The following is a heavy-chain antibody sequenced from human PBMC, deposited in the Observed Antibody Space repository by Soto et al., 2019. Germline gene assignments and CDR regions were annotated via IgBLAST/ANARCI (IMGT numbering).Heavy chain of an antibody. CDR3: ARGFVYSTWSGICDS. V-gene: IGHV1-8*01. D-gene: IGHD2-2*01. Sequence: QVQLVQSGAEVKKPGASVKVSCKASGYTFTSYDINWVRQSTGQGLEWMGWMSPNSGNTGYAQKFQGRVTMTRDTSISPAYMELSHLCSEDSAVYYCARGFVYSTWSGICDSGGEGTLVIVSS. CDR1: GYTFTSYD. J-gene: IGHJ1*01. CDR2: MSPNSGNT.